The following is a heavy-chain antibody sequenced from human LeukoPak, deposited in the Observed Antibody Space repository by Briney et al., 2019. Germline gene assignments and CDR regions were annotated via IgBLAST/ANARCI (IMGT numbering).Heavy chain of an antibody. V-gene: IGHV5-51*01. CDR3: ARHGTYYDFWSGYVDY. J-gene: IGHJ4*02. CDR2: IYPGDFDT. CDR1: GYTFAKFW. Sequence: GESLKISCKGSGYTFAKFWIGWVRQMPGKGLEWMGIIYPGDFDTRYSPSFQGQVTISVDKSINTAYLQWSSLKASDTAMYYCARHGTYYDFWSGYVDYWGQGTLVTVSS. D-gene: IGHD3-3*01.